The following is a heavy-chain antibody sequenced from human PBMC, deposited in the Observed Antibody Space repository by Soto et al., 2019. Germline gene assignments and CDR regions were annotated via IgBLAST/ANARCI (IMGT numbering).Heavy chain of an antibody. CDR1: GFTFSSYA. CDR2: ISGSGDST. V-gene: IGHV3-23*01. CDR3: ARRGSGSYYDY. D-gene: IGHD1-26*01. J-gene: IGHJ4*02. Sequence: EVQLLESGGGLVQPGGSLRLSCAASGFTFSSYAMRWVRQAPGKGLEWVSAISGSGDSTYYADSVKGRFTISRDNSKNTLYLQMNSLSAEDTAVYDCARRGSGSYYDYWGQGTLVIVSS.